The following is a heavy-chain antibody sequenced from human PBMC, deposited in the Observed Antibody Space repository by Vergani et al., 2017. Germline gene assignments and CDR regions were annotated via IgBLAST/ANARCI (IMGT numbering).Heavy chain of an antibody. CDR2: ISSSSSTI. V-gene: IGHV3-48*01. J-gene: IGHJ6*02. Sequence: EVQLVESGGGLVQPGGSLRLSCAASGFTFSSYSMNWVRQAPGKGLEWVSYISSSSSTIYYADSVKGRFTISRDNAKNSLYLQMNSLRAEDTAVYYCARDGGGCCGGSCYSYYYYYYGMDVWGQGTTVTVSS. D-gene: IGHD2-15*01. CDR3: ARDGGGCCGGSCYSYYYYYYGMDV. CDR1: GFTFSSYS.